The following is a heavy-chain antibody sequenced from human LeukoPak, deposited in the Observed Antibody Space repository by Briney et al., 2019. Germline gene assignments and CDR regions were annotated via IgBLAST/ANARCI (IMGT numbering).Heavy chain of an antibody. Sequence: GSVKVSCKASGYTFTSYDINWVRQATGEGVEWMGLMTPTSGNPGYPQKFQGRVTMTSNTSISTAYIELSSLRSEDTAVYYCARLGISAAGDDLGYWGQGTLVTVSS. D-gene: IGHD6-13*01. CDR2: MTPTSGNP. CDR1: GYTFTSYD. CDR3: ARLGISAAGDDLGY. J-gene: IGHJ4*02. V-gene: IGHV1-8*01.